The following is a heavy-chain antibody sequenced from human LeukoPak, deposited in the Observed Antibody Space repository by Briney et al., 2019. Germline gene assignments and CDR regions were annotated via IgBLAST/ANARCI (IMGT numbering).Heavy chain of an antibody. CDR2: IIDSGEST. D-gene: IGHD3-16*01. Sequence: GGSLRLSCAAAGFTFSSYAMSWVRQAPGKGLEWVSGIIDSGESTYYANFAKGRFTISRDNSNNTLYLQMNSLRAEDTAVYYCAKLGGQELHNYYVAVCGKGTTVAVSS. CDR1: GFTFSSYA. CDR3: AKLGGQELHNYYVAV. V-gene: IGHV3-23*01. J-gene: IGHJ6*03.